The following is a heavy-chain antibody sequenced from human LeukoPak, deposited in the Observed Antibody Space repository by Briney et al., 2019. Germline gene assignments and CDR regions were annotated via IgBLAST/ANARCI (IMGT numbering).Heavy chain of an antibody. D-gene: IGHD6-6*01. J-gene: IGHJ6*02. Sequence: PSETLSLTCTVSGGSISSDFWSWIRQPPGKGLEWIGYIYSTGSNNYNPSLKSRVTMSIEPSKNQFSLNLSSVTASDAAIYYCARRGAARRYDGLDVWGQGTTVTVS. CDR3: ARRGAARRYDGLDV. CDR1: GGSISSDF. CDR2: IYSTGSN. V-gene: IGHV4-59*08.